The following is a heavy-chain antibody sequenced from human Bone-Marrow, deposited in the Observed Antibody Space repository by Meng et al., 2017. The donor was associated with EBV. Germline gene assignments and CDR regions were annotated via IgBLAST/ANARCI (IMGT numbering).Heavy chain of an antibody. J-gene: IGHJ4*02. D-gene: IGHD6-25*01. CDR1: RFTFSSYW. CDR2: TNENGRIT. CDR3: SRDLVGSYDD. V-gene: IGHV3-74*01. Sequence: VVLVGSGGALVQPGGSLRLSCAASRFTFSSYWMHWVRQAPGKGLEWVSRTNENGRITTYADSVKGRFTISRDNTKNTLYLQMNSLRDEDTAVYFCSRDLVGSYDDWGQGTLVTVSS.